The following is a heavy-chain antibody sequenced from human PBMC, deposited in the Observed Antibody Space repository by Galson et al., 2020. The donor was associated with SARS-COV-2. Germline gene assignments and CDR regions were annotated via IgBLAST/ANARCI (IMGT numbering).Heavy chain of an antibody. CDR2: IYYSGST. Sequence: SQTLSLTCTVSGGSISSSSYYWGWIRQPPGKGLEWIGSIYYSGSTYYNPSLQSRVTISVDTSKNQFSLKLSSETAADTAVYYCATRVVVIANATPDLDAFDIWGQGTMVTVSS. D-gene: IGHD2-21*01. CDR1: GGSISSSSYY. J-gene: IGHJ3*02. CDR3: ATRVVVIANATPDLDAFDI. V-gene: IGHV4-39*07.